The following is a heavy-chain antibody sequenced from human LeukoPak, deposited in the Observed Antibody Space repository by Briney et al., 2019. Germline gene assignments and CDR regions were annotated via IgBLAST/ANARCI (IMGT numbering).Heavy chain of an antibody. CDR1: GYTFTDYY. J-gene: IGHJ4*02. Sequence: ASVKVSCKASGYTFTDYYMPWVRQDPGQGLVWMGWINPNSGDTKIAQKFQGRVTMTRDTSISTAYMQLSSLTSDDTAVYYCARGPNYYDSSGFHYRDWGQGTLVTVSS. CDR2: INPNSGDT. V-gene: IGHV1-2*02. CDR3: ARGPNYYDSSGFHYRD. D-gene: IGHD3-22*01.